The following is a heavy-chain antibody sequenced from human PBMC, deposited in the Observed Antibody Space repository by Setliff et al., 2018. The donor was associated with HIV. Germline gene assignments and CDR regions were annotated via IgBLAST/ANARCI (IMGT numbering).Heavy chain of an antibody. V-gene: IGHV3-74*01. Sequence: PGGSLRLSCAASGFTFDDYTMHWVRQAPGKAPEWVFGMNTDGSSTRYADSVKGRFTISRDNAKNMLYLQMNSLSADDTAVYYCVRGSGYYYFDNWGQGALVTVSA. D-gene: IGHD3-3*01. J-gene: IGHJ4*02. CDR3: VRGSGYYYFDN. CDR1: GFTFDDYT. CDR2: MNTDGSST.